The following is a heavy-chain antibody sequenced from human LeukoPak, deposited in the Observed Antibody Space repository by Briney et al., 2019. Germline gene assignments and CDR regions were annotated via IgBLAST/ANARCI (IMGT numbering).Heavy chain of an antibody. Sequence: SETLSLTCTVSGGSIRSYYWSWIRQPPGKGLEWIGYIYYNGTTNYNPSLKSRVRISVDTSKNQFSLKLSSVTAADTAVYYCARCPADYYDSSGYYPNYFDYWGQGTLVTVSS. J-gene: IGHJ4*02. CDR1: GGSIRSYY. CDR3: ARCPADYYDSSGYYPNYFDY. V-gene: IGHV4-59*01. D-gene: IGHD3-22*01. CDR2: IYYNGTT.